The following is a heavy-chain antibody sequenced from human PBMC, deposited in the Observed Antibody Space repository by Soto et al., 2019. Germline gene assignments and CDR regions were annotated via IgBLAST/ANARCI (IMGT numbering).Heavy chain of an antibody. V-gene: IGHV4-4*02. D-gene: IGHD4-4*01. Sequence: SETLSLTCDFSRYSINNNNWWSWVRQSPGGGLEWIGEPHHGGSTNYNPSLESRVTFSVDISKNQFFLKLSSVTAADTAVYYCTKNSADALEYWGQGTLVTVSS. J-gene: IGHJ4*02. CDR3: TKNSADALEY. CDR2: PHHGGST. CDR1: RYSINNNNW.